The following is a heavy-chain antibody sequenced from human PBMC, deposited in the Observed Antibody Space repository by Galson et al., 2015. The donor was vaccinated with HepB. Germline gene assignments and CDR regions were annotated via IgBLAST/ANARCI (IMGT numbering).Heavy chain of an antibody. Sequence: SVKVSCKASGGTFSSYAISWVRQAPGQGLEWMGGIIHIFGTANYAQKFQGRVTITADESTSTSYMELSSLRAEDTAVYYCARVQNPYQLLPYYGMDVWGQGTTVTVSS. CDR2: IIHIFGTA. CDR3: ARVQNPYQLLPYYGMDV. CDR1: GGTFSSYA. D-gene: IGHD2-2*01. J-gene: IGHJ6*02. V-gene: IGHV1-69*13.